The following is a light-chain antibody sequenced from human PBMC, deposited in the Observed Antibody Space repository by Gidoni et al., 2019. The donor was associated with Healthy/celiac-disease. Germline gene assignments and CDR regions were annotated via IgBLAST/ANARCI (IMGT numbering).Light chain of an antibody. V-gene: IGKV3-15*01. CDR1: QRGSSY. CDR3: QQYNNWPWT. Sequence: VMTQSPAPLSVSPGESAPPSCRASQRGSSYLAWYQQKPGQAPSLLIYGASTRATGTPARFSGSGSGTVFIITISRLQDEDFAVYYWQQYNNWPWTFGQGTKLEIK. CDR2: GAS. J-gene: IGKJ1*01.